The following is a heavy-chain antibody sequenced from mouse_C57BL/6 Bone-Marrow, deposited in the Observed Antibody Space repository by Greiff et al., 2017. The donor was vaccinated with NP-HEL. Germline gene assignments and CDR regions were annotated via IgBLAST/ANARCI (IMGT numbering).Heavy chain of an antibody. Sequence: QVQLQQSGAELAKPGASVKLSCKASGYTFTSYWMHWVKQRPGQGLEWIGYINPSSGYTKYNQKFKDKATLTADKSSSTAYMQLSSLTYEDSAVYYSACFTTVVATDFDYWGHGTTLTVSS. D-gene: IGHD1-1*01. CDR1: GYTFTSYW. CDR2: INPSSGYT. CDR3: ACFTTVVATDFDY. V-gene: IGHV1-7*01. J-gene: IGHJ2*01.